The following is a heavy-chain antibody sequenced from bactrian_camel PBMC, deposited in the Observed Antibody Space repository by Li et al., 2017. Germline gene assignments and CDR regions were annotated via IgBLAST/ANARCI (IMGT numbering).Heavy chain of an antibody. CDR2: LYGDGTNT. CDR3: AGSRTYCSSNEFVY. CDR1: EFTFSKYY. J-gene: IGHJ4*01. Sequence: VQLVESGGGSVQAGGSLRLSCAASEFTFSKYYMNWVRQAPGKGLEWVSTLYGDGTNTAYADSVKGRFTISQDNAKNTVYSEMNSLKPEDTAMYYCAGSRTYCSSNEFVYWGQGTQVTVS. V-gene: IGHV3-2*01. D-gene: IGHD3*01.